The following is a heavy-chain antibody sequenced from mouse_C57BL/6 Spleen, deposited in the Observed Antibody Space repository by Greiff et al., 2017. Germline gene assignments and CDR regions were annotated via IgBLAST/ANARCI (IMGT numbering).Heavy chain of an antibody. CDR3: ARGGYGSSYSFDY. CDR1: GFTFSDYY. CDR2: INYDGSST. V-gene: IGHV5-16*01. D-gene: IGHD1-1*01. J-gene: IGHJ2*01. Sequence: EVKLVESEGGLVQPGSSMKLSCTASGFTFSDYYMAWVRQVPEKGLEWVANINYDGSSTYYLDSLKSRFIISRDNAKNILYLQMSSLKSEDTATYYCARGGYGSSYSFDYWGQGTTLTVSS.